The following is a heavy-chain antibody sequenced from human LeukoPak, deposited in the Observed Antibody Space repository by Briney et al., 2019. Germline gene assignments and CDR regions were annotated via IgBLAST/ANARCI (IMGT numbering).Heavy chain of an antibody. CDR3: ARYHCTSVACQNFDS. Sequence: ASETLSLTCTVSGGSISGYYWRWIRQPPGKGLEWIGYIHYTGSTTYNPSLKSRVTMSVDTSKNQFSLKLSSVTAADTAVYYCARYHCTSVACQNFDSWGQGTLVTVSS. CDR1: GGSISGYY. V-gene: IGHV4-59*01. D-gene: IGHD2-8*02. CDR2: IHYTGST. J-gene: IGHJ4*02.